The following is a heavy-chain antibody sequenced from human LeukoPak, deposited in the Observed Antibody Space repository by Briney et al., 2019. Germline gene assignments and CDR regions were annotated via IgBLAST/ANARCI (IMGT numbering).Heavy chain of an antibody. CDR2: INHSGST. J-gene: IGHJ3*02. CDR3: ARERAPRYCSGGSCYEHPANAFDI. V-gene: IGHV4-34*01. Sequence: PSETLSLTCAVYGGSFSGYYWSWIRQPPGKGLEWIGEINHSGSTNYNPSLKSRVTISVDTSKNQFSLKLSSVTAADTAVYYCARERAPRYCSGGSCYEHPANAFDIWGQGTMVTVSS. CDR1: GGSFSGYY. D-gene: IGHD2-15*01.